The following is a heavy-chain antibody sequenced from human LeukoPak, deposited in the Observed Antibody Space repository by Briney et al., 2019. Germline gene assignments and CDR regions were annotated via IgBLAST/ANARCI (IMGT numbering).Heavy chain of an antibody. CDR3: AKEGYSSSWYKWCWFDP. CDR1: GFTFSSYA. D-gene: IGHD6-13*01. CDR2: ISGSGGST. Sequence: PGGSLRLSCAASGFTFSSYAMSWVRQAPGKGLEWVSAISGSGGSTYYADSVKGRFTISRDNSKNTLYLQMNSLRAEDTAVYYCAKEGYSSSWYKWCWFDPWGQGTLVTVSS. J-gene: IGHJ5*02. V-gene: IGHV3-23*01.